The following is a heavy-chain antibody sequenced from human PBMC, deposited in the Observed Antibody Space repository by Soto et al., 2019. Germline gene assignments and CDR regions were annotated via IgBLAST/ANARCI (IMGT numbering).Heavy chain of an antibody. CDR3: ATRTTVTTPYFFDS. CDR2: ISSSTAYT. J-gene: IGHJ4*02. Sequence: GGSLRLSCAASGFTFSDYYMTWIRQAPGKGLEWLSYISSSTAYTNYADSVKGRFTISRDNAKNSLYLQMNGLRAEDTAVYYCATRTTVTTPYFFDSWGQGTLVTVSS. CDR1: GFTFSDYY. V-gene: IGHV3-11*03. D-gene: IGHD1-1*01.